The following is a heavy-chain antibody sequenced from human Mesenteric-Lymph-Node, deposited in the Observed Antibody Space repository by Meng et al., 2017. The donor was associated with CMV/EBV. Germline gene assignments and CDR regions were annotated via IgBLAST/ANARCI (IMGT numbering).Heavy chain of an antibody. J-gene: IGHJ5*02. D-gene: IGHD2-2*02. CDR3: ARGGGDIVVVPAAIRFDP. Sequence: GESLKISCAAFGFTSSDHHIDWVRQAPGKGLEWVANIKQDGSEKYYVDSVKGRFTISRDNAKNSLYLQMNSLRAEDTAVYYCARGGGDIVVVPAAIRFDPWGQGTLVTVSS. CDR1: GFTSSDHH. CDR2: IKQDGSEK. V-gene: IGHV3-7*01.